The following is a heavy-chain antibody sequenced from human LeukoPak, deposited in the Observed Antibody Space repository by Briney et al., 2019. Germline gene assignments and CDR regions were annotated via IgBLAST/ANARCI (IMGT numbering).Heavy chain of an antibody. D-gene: IGHD6-19*01. J-gene: IGHJ4*02. V-gene: IGHV4-34*01. CDR3: ARGHGSSGWFAY. CDR1: GGSFSGYY. CDR2: INHSGST. Sequence: SETLSLTCAVYGGSFSGYYWSWIRQPPGKGLEWIGEINHSGSTNYNPSLKSRVTISVDTSKNQFSLKLSSVTAADTAVYYCARGHGSSGWFAYWGQGTLVTVSS.